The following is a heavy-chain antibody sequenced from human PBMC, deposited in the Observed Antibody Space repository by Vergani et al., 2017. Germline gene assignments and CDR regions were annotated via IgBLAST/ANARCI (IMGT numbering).Heavy chain of an antibody. CDR3: ARLRGYCDS. V-gene: IGHV3-23*01. CDR1: GFTFIMHA. J-gene: IGHJ4*02. CDR2: LSASDRRT. D-gene: IGHD5-12*01. Sequence: EVQLLESGGDLVQPGGSLRLSCAASGFTFIMHAMSWVRQAPGKGLEWVSTLSASDRRTHYADSVKGRFTISRDNSKNTLSLQMNSLRAEDTAVYYCARLRGYCDSWGQGTLVTVSS.